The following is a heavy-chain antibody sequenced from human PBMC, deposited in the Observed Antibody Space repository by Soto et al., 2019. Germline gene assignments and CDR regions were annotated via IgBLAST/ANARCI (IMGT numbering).Heavy chain of an antibody. CDR3: ARDGGGSGWFY. CDR1: GFSFSDYW. CDR2: INKDGGEK. V-gene: IGHV3-7*03. J-gene: IGHJ4*02. Sequence: QAGGSLRLSCAASGFSFSDYWMSWVRQAPGKGLEWVANINKDGGEKHYVDSVKGRFTISRDNAKNSLYLQVNSLRAEDTAVYYCARDGGGSGWFYWGLGTLVTVSS. D-gene: IGHD6-19*01.